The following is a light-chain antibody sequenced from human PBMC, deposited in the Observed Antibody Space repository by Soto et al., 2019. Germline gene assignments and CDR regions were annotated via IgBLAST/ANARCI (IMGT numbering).Light chain of an antibody. CDR3: QQLNSYPIT. CDR1: QGISSF. J-gene: IGKJ4*01. V-gene: IGKV1-9*01. Sequence: DIQLTQSPSFLSASVGDRVTITCRASQGISSFLAWYQQKPGKAPNLLIYAASTLQSGVPSTFSGSGSGTEFTLTISSLQPEDFANYYCQQLNSYPITFGGGTKVEIK. CDR2: AAS.